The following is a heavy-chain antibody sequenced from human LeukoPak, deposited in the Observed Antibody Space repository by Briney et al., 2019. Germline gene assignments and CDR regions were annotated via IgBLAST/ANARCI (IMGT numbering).Heavy chain of an antibody. Sequence: GGSLRLSCTASGFTFGDYAMSWFRQAPGKGLEWVSGISPNGVITYYADSVKGRFTISRDNSKGTVYLQMNSLRPEDTAVYYCAKGDAWLQYGNWGRGTLVTVSS. V-gene: IGHV3-23*01. D-gene: IGHD5-24*01. CDR3: AKGDAWLQYGN. J-gene: IGHJ4*02. CDR1: GFTFGDYA. CDR2: ISPNGVIT.